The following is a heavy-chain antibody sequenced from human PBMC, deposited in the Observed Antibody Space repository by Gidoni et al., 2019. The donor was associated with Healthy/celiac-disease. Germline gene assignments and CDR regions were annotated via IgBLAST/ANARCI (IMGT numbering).Heavy chain of an antibody. V-gene: IGHV3-23*01. J-gene: IGHJ3*02. D-gene: IGHD3-22*01. Sequence: EVQLLESGGGLVQPGGSLRLSCAASGFTFSSYAMSWVRQAPGKGLEWVSAISGSGGSTYYADSVKGRFTISRDNSKNTLYLQMNSLRAEDTAVYYCAKDQFPLTMIVVVTLDIWGQGTMVTVSS. CDR3: AKDQFPLTMIVVVTLDI. CDR2: ISGSGGST. CDR1: GFTFSSYA.